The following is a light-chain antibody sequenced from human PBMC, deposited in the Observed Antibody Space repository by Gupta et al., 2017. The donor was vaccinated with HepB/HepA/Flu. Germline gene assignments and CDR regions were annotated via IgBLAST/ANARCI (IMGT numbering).Light chain of an antibody. CDR3: SSYTSSTLPYV. CDR1: SSDVGGYNY. CDR2: DVS. Sequence: QSALTQPASVPGSPGQSITIPCTGTSSDVGGYNYVSWYQQHPGKAPKLMIYDVSNRPSGVSNRFSGSKSGNTASLTISGLQAEEEADYYCSSYTSSTLPYVFGTGTKVTVL. V-gene: IGLV2-14*03. J-gene: IGLJ1*01.